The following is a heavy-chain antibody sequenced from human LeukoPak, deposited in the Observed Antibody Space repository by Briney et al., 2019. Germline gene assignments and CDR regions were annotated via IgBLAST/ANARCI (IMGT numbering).Heavy chain of an antibody. CDR3: ARGPPRQYYGSGSYSFDY. J-gene: IGHJ4*02. CDR1: GGSISSYY. CDR2: IYYSGST. Sequence: SETLSLTCTVSGGSISSYYWSWIRQPPGKGLEWIGYIYYSGSTNYNPSLKSRVTISVDTSKNQFSLKLSSVTAADTAVYYCARGPPRQYYGSGSYSFDYWGQGTLVTVSS. D-gene: IGHD3-10*01. V-gene: IGHV4-59*01.